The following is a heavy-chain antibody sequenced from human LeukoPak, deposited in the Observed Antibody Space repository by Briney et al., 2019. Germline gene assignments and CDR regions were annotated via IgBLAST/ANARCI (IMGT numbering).Heavy chain of an antibody. Sequence: PSETLSLTCAVYGGSFSGYYWSWIRQPPGKGLEWIGEINHSGSTNYNPSLRSRVSISVDTSKNQFSLKLSSVTAADTAVYYCARSMYYYDSSGYYYGGVYYWGQGTLVTVSS. CDR2: INHSGST. CDR1: GGSFSGYY. V-gene: IGHV4-34*01. CDR3: ARSMYYYDSSGYYYGGVYY. D-gene: IGHD3-22*01. J-gene: IGHJ4*02.